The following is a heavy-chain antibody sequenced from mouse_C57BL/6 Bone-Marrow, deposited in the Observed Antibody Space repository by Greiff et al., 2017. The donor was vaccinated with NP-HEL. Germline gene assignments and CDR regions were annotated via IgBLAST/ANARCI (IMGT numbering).Heavy chain of an antibody. CDR2: IDPEDGDT. D-gene: IGHD1-1*01. CDR3: TIGYGSSFFYFDY. J-gene: IGHJ2*01. V-gene: IGHV14-1*01. CDR1: GFNIKDYY. Sequence: EVQLQQSGAELVRPGASVKLSCTASGFNIKDYYMHWVKQRPEQGLEWIGRIDPEDGDTEYAPKFQGKATMTADTSSNTAYLQLSSLTSEDTAVYYCTIGYGSSFFYFDYWGQGTTLTVSS.